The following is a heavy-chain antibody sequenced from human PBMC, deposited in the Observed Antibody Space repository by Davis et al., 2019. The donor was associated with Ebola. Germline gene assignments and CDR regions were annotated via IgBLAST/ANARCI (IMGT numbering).Heavy chain of an antibody. CDR3: ALTTYYYYGMDV. Sequence: GESLKISCAASGFTVSSNYMSWVRQAPGKGLEWVSVIYSGGSTYYADSVKGRFTISRDNSKNTLYLQMNSLRAEDTAVYYCALTTYYYYGMDVWGQGITVTVSS. CDR1: GFTVSSNY. CDR2: IYSGGST. V-gene: IGHV3-53*01. D-gene: IGHD4/OR15-4a*01. J-gene: IGHJ6*02.